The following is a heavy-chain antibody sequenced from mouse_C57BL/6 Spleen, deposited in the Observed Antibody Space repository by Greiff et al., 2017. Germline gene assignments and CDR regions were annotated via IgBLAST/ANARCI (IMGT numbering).Heavy chain of an antibody. CDR1: GYTFTSYW. V-gene: IGHV1-64*01. J-gene: IGHJ3*01. CDR3: AVYYDYDGGFAY. Sequence: QVQLQQSGAELVKPGASVKLSCKASGYTFTSYWMHWVKQRPGQGLEWIGMIHPNSGSTNYNEKFKSKATQTVDKSSSTAYMQLSSLTSEDSAVYYCAVYYDYDGGFAYWGQGTLVTVSA. D-gene: IGHD2-4*01. CDR2: IHPNSGST.